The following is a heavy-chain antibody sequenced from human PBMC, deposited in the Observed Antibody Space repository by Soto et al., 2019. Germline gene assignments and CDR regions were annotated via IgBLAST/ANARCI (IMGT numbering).Heavy chain of an antibody. D-gene: IGHD3-10*01. Sequence: GGSLRLSCAASGFTFSSYAMSWVRQAPGKGLEWVSAISGSGGSTYYADSVKGRFTISRDNSKNTLYLQMNSLRAEDTAVYYCAKGGGDYYGSGTDYWGQGTLVTVSS. CDR2: ISGSGGST. J-gene: IGHJ4*02. CDR1: GFTFSSYA. CDR3: AKGGGDYYGSGTDY. V-gene: IGHV3-23*01.